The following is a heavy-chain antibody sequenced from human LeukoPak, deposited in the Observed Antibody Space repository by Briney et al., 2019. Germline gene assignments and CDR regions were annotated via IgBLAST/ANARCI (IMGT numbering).Heavy chain of an antibody. Sequence: MTSETLSLTCTVSGGSVTSYYWSWIRQPPGKGLEWIGYIYYTGSTNYNPSLKSRVTISVGTSKNQFSLKLSSVTAADTAMYYCARHIGGVDYYWGQGALVTVSS. CDR3: ARHIGGVDYY. CDR2: IYYTGST. CDR1: GGSVTSYY. D-gene: IGHD2-8*01. V-gene: IGHV4-59*08. J-gene: IGHJ4*02.